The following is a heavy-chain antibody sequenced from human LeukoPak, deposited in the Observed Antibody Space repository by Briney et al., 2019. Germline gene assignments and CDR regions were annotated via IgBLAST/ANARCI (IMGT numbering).Heavy chain of an antibody. CDR3: AIGPESYSEY. Sequence: GGSLRLSCAASGFTFSSYAMHWVRQAPGKGLEWVAVISYDGSNKYYADSVKGRFTISRDSSKNTLYLQVNSLRAEDTAVYYCAIGPESYSEYWGQGSLVTVSS. J-gene: IGHJ4*02. CDR1: GFTFSSYA. V-gene: IGHV3-30-3*01. CDR2: ISYDGSNK.